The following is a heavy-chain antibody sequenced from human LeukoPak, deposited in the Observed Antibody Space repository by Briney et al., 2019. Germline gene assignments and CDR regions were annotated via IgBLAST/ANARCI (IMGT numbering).Heavy chain of an antibody. CDR2: ISSSGSTI. Sequence: PGGSLRLSCAASGFTFSSYEMNWVRQAPGKGLEWVSYISSSGSTIYYADSVKGRFTISSDNAKNSLYLQMNSLKAEDMALYYCAKDKYSSGRSTCFDYWGQGTLVTVSS. D-gene: IGHD6-19*01. CDR1: GFTFSSYE. CDR3: AKDKYSSGRSTCFDY. J-gene: IGHJ4*02. V-gene: IGHV3-48*03.